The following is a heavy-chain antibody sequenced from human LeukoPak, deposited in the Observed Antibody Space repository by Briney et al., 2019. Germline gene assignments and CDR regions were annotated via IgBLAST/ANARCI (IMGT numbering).Heavy chain of an antibody. V-gene: IGHV3-30*02. CDR3: AKSGYNRFDY. CDR2: IGYDGSSK. Sequence: PGGSLRLPCAASGFTFSNFGFHWVRQAPGKGLEWVAFIGYDGSSKYYADSVKGRFTISRDNSKNTVYLEMNSLRAEDTAVYYCAKSGYNRFDYWGQGALVTVSS. CDR1: GFTFSNFG. J-gene: IGHJ4*02. D-gene: IGHD5-24*01.